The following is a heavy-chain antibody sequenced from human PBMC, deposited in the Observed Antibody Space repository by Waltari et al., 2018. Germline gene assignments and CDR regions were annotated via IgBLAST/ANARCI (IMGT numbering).Heavy chain of an antibody. J-gene: IGHJ4*02. CDR2: MNPNSGNT. D-gene: IGHD6-19*01. CDR3: ARGGRGYDSSDQIAVAGYFDY. V-gene: IGHV1-8*03. CDR1: GYTFTSYA. Sequence: QVQLVQSGAEVKQPGAAVKVSCQASGYTFTSYANNWLRPANGRGPEWMGWMNPNSGNTGYAQKFQGRVTITRNTSISTAYMELSSLRSEDTAVYYCARGGRGYDSSDQIAVAGYFDYWGQGTLVTVSS.